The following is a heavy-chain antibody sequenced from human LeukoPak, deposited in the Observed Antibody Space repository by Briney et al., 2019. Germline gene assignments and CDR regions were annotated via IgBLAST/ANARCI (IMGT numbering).Heavy chain of an antibody. V-gene: IGHV3-33*01. D-gene: IGHD1-26*01. CDR3: AREWGYSGSYSGVDY. CDR1: GFTFSSYG. J-gene: IGHJ4*02. CDR2: IWYDGSNK. Sequence: GGSLRLSCAASGFTFSSYGMHWVRQAPGKGLECVAVIWYDGSNKYYADSVKGRFTISRDNSKNTLYLQMNSLRAEDTAVYYCAREWGYSGSYSGVDYWGQGTLVTVSS.